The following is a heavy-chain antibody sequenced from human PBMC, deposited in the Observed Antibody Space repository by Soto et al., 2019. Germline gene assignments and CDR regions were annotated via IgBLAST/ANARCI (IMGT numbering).Heavy chain of an antibody. CDR1: GASIRRYY. V-gene: IGHV4-59*01. Sequence: SETLSLTCTVSGASIRRYYWSWIRQSPGKGLEWIGYMYYSGNANYNPSLRSRITISVDTSKNQFSLNLNSVTAADTAVYYCAREYPVHSAYFDYWGQGILVTVS. CDR2: MYYSGNA. D-gene: IGHD1-26*01. J-gene: IGHJ4*02. CDR3: AREYPVHSAYFDY.